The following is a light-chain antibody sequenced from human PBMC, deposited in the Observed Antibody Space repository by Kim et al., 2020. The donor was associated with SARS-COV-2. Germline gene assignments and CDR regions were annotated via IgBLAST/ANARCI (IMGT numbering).Light chain of an antibody. Sequence: GPSFPLACAGTSSDVGSYNLGSWYQHHPGRAPKLMIYEVSKRPSGVSNRFSGSKSGNTASLTISGLQAEDEADYYCCSYAGSSTYVFGGGTQLTVL. V-gene: IGLV2-23*02. J-gene: IGLJ2*01. CDR1: SSDVGSYNL. CDR2: EVS. CDR3: CSYAGSSTYV.